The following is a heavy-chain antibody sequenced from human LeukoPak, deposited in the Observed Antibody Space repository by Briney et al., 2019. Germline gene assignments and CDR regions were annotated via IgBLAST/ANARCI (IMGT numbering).Heavy chain of an antibody. J-gene: IGHJ4*02. Sequence: PSETQSLTCTVSGGSISSSNYYWGWIRQPPGKGLEWIGSIYYSGNTYYNPSLKSRVTISVDTSKNHFSLKLSSVTAADTAVYYCARHFYETSGYLDYWRQRTLVTVSS. CDR2: IYYSGNT. CDR3: ARHFYETSGYLDY. CDR1: GGSISSSNYY. V-gene: IGHV4-39*02. D-gene: IGHD3-22*01.